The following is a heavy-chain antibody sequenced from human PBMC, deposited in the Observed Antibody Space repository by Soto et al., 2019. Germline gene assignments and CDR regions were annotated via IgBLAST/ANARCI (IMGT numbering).Heavy chain of an antibody. J-gene: IGHJ6*02. CDR2: ISYDGNNK. V-gene: IGHV3-30*18. CDR3: AKDEVLVVAVARDDYGMVV. D-gene: IGHD2-15*01. CDR1: GFTFSSYG. Sequence: QVQLVESGGGVVQPGRSLRLSCAASGFTFSSYGMHWVRQAPGKGLEWVAVISYDGNNKYYADSVKGRFTISRDNSKXXLXXHMNSLRAEDTAVYYCAKDEVLVVAVARDDYGMVVWGQGTTVTVSS.